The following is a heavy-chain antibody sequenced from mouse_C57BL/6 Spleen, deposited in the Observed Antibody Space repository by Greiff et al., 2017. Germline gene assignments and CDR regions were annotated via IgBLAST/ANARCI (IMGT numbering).Heavy chain of an antibody. CDR1: GFSFNTYA. Sequence: EVKLVESGGGLVQPKGSLKLSCAASGFSFNTYAMNWVRQAPGKGLEWVARIRSKSNNYATYYADSVKDRFTISRDDSESMLYLQMNNLKTEDTAMYYCVRHRLNAMDYWGQGTSVTVSS. J-gene: IGHJ4*01. CDR3: VRHRLNAMDY. V-gene: IGHV10-1*01. CDR2: IRSKSNNYAT.